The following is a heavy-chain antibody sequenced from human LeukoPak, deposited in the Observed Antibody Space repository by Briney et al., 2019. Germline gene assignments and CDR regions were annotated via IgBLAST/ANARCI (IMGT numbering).Heavy chain of an antibody. CDR1: GYTFTSYG. CDR3: ARAVVTASSGPIDY. D-gene: IGHD2-21*02. CDR2: MNPNSGNT. V-gene: IGHV1-8*01. J-gene: IGHJ4*02. Sequence: ASVKVSCKASGYTFTSYGINWVRQATGQGLEWMGWMNPNSGNTGYAQKFQGRVTMTRNTSISTAYMELSSLRSEDTAVYYCARAVVTASSGPIDYWGQGTLVTVSS.